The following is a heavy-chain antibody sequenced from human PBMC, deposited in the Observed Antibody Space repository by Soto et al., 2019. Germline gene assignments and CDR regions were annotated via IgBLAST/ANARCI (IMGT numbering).Heavy chain of an antibody. V-gene: IGHV4-38-2*01. CDR2: IYRSGTT. J-gene: IGHJ4*02. CDR3: ARTHSGSYYSVFNY. Sequence: SETLSLTCVVSNFSISSGYYWGWIRQSPGKGLEWIASIYRSGTTSYNPSLKSRVAISVDPSKNQFSLMLTAVTAADTAVYYCARTHSGSYYSVFNYWGRGSLVTVSS. CDR1: NFSISSGYY. D-gene: IGHD1-26*01.